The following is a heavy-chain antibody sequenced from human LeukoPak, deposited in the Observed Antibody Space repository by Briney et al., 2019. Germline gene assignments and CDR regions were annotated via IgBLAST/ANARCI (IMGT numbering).Heavy chain of an antibody. CDR3: ARGQGIAAAGYFDY. D-gene: IGHD6-13*01. Sequence: SETLSLTCTVSGGSISNYYWSWIRQPAGEGLEWIGRIYPSVSTNYNPSLKSRVTISVDKSKNQFSLKLNSVTAADTAVYYCARGQGIAAAGYFDYWGQGTLVTVSS. CDR2: IYPSVST. CDR1: GGSISNYY. V-gene: IGHV4-4*07. J-gene: IGHJ4*02.